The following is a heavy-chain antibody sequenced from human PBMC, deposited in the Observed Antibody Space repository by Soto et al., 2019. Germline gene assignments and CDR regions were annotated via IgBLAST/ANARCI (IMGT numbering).Heavy chain of an antibody. D-gene: IGHD2-15*01. CDR2: VYYRGRS. CDR1: GGSVTNSSYY. Sequence: SETLSLTCTVSGGSVTNSSYYWGWIRQSPGKGLEWIGSVYYRGRSYSKSSVKSRVAISVDTSKNQFSLELNSVTASDTAVYYCARGKRWSNYDNWGQGTMVTVSS. V-gene: IGHV4-39*07. J-gene: IGHJ4*02. CDR3: ARGKRWSNYDN.